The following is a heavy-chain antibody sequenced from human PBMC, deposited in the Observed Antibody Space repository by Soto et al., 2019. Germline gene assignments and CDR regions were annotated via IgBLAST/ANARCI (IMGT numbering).Heavy chain of an antibody. J-gene: IGHJ4*02. CDR2: ISSSSSTI. CDR3: ARDLYCGGDCYRPFDY. V-gene: IGHV3-48*01. Sequence: GGSLRLSCAASGFTFSSYRMNWVRQAPGKGLEWVSYISSSSSTIYYADSVKGRFTISRDNAKNSLYLQMNSLRAEDTAVYYCARDLYCGGDCYRPFDYWGQATLVTVSS. D-gene: IGHD2-21*02. CDR1: GFTFSSYR.